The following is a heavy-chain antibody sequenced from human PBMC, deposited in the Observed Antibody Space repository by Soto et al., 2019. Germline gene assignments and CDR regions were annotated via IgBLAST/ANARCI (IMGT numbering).Heavy chain of an antibody. CDR1: GGSISSYY. CDR3: AKADYYDSSGLYYYYYGMDV. D-gene: IGHD3-22*01. J-gene: IGHJ6*02. V-gene: IGHV4-59*01. CDR2: IYYSGST. Sequence: SETLSLTCTVSGGSISSYYWSWIRQPPGKGLEWIGYIYYSGSTNYNPSLKSRVTISVDTSKNQFSLKLSSVTAADTAVYYCAKADYYDSSGLYYYYYGMDVWGQGTTVTVSS.